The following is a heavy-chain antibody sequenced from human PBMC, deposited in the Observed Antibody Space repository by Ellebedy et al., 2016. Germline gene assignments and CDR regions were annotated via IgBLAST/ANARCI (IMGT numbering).Heavy chain of an antibody. D-gene: IGHD3-16*01. J-gene: IGHJ3*02. V-gene: IGHV4-59*01. CDR1: GGSISSYY. Sequence: SETLSLTCTVSGGSISSYYWSWIRQPPGKGLEWIGYIYYSGSTNYNPSLKSRVTISVDTSKNQFSLKLSSVTAADTAVYYCARAPPLRLGPLDAFDIWGQGTMVTVSS. CDR3: ARAPPLRLGPLDAFDI. CDR2: IYYSGST.